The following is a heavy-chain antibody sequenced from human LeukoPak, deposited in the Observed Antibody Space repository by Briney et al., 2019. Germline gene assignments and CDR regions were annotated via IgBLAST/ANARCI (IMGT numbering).Heavy chain of an antibody. CDR3: ARETVVAAIVTYYYYYYMDV. Sequence: KPSETLSLTCTVSGGSISSYYWSWIRQPAGKGLEWIGRIYTSGSTNYNPSLKSRVTMSVDTSKNQFSLKLSSVTAADTAVCYCARETVVAAIVTYYYYYYMDVWGKGTTVTVSS. CDR1: GGSISSYY. D-gene: IGHD2-15*01. V-gene: IGHV4-4*07. J-gene: IGHJ6*03. CDR2: IYTSGST.